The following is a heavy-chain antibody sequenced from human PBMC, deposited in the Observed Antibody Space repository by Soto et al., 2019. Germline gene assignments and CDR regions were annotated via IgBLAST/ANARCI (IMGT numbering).Heavy chain of an antibody. CDR2: IRGFSPYT. Sequence: PGGSLRLSCISSGFTFRTYTMNWVRQAPGKGLEWVSGIRGFSPYTFYAESVKGRFTTSRDNAKNSLYLQMNSLRAEDAAVYYCARDRGYDAHDYYYNAMDVWGQGNTVTVSS. J-gene: IGHJ6*02. CDR1: GFTFRTYT. CDR3: ARDRGYDAHDYYYNAMDV. V-gene: IGHV3-21*01. D-gene: IGHD2-15*01.